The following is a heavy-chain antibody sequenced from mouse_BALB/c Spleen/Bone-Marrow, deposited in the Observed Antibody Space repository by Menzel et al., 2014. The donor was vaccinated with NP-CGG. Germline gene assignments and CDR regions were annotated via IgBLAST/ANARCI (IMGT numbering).Heavy chain of an antibody. CDR1: GFTFSSFG. CDR3: AREATVVAEDYFDY. D-gene: IGHD1-1*01. Sequence: EVQVVESGGGLVQPGGSRKLSCAASGFTFSSFGMHWVRQAPEKGLEWVAYISSGSSTIYYADTVKGRFTISRDNPKNTLFLQMTSLRSEDTAMYYCAREATVVAEDYFDYWGQGTTLTVSS. J-gene: IGHJ2*01. CDR2: ISSGSSTI. V-gene: IGHV5-17*02.